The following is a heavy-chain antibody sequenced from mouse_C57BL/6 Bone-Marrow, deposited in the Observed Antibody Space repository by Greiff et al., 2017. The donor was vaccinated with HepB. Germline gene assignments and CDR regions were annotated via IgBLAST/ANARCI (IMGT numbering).Heavy chain of an antibody. D-gene: IGHD2-5*01. CDR2: ISSGGSYT. CDR1: GFTFSSYG. Sequence: EVKVVDSGGDLVKPGGSLKLSCAASGFTFSSYGMSWVRQTPDKRLEWVATISSGGSYTYYPDSVKGRFTISRDNAKNTLYLQMSSLKSEDTAMYYCASLYYSNYLYYWGQGTTLTVSS. V-gene: IGHV5-6*01. J-gene: IGHJ2*01. CDR3: ASLYYSNYLYY.